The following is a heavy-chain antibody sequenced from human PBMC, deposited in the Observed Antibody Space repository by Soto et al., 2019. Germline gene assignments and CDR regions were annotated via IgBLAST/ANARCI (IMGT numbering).Heavy chain of an antibody. J-gene: IGHJ4*02. Sequence: SVPCSVADGSIVSSGYYRGWIRQPPGKGLEWIGSIYYSGSTYYNPSLKSRVTISVDTSKNQFSLKLSSVTAADTAVYYCARRSYDILTGQVGFDYWGQGTLVTVSS. CDR2: IYYSGST. D-gene: IGHD3-9*01. V-gene: IGHV4-39*01. CDR3: ARRSYDILTGQVGFDY. CDR1: DGSIVSSGYY.